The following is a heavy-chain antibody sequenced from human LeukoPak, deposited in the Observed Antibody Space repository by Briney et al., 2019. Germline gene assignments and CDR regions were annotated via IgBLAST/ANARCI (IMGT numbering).Heavy chain of an antibody. V-gene: IGHV1-2*02. Sequence: EASVKVSCKASGYTFTSYAMHWVRQAPGQRLEWMGWINPNSGGTNYAQKFQGRVTMTRDTSISTAYMELSRLRSDDTAVYYCARGRYYYDSSGYSPLFAYWGQGTLVTVSS. J-gene: IGHJ4*02. CDR1: GYTFTSYA. D-gene: IGHD3-22*01. CDR3: ARGRYYYDSSGYSPLFAY. CDR2: INPNSGGT.